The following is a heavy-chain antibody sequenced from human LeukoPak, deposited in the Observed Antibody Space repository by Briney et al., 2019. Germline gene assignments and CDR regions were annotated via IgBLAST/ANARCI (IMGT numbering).Heavy chain of an antibody. V-gene: IGHV1-18*01. J-gene: IGHJ4*02. Sequence: ASVKVSCKVSGYTLTELSMHWVRQAPGQGLEWMGWISAYNGNTNYAQKLQGRVTMTTDTSTSTAYMELRSLRSDDTAVYYCARDRGIVVAINPFDYWGQGTLVTVSS. CDR2: ISAYNGNT. CDR1: GYTLTELS. D-gene: IGHD2-21*01. CDR3: ARDRGIVVAINPFDY.